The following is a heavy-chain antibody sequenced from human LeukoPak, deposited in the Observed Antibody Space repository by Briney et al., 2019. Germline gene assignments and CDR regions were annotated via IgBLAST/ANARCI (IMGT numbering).Heavy chain of an antibody. V-gene: IGHV3-23*01. D-gene: IGHD3-10*01. CDR1: GFTFSSYT. CDR3: ARMLRGVSAAFDN. CDR2: ISGSGDST. Sequence: GGPLRLSCAASGFTFSSYTLSWVPQTPGKGLEWVSAISGSGDSTYYADSLKGRFTISRDSTKNTLYLQMNSLRAEDAAVYYCARMLRGVSAAFDNWGQGTLVTVSS. J-gene: IGHJ4*02.